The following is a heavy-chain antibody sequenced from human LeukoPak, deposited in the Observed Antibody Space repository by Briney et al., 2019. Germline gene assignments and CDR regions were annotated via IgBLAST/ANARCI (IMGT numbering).Heavy chain of an antibody. Sequence: SETLSLTCTVSGDSISTYYWSWIRQPPGKGLEWTGYFYYSGSTNYNPSLKSRVTISVDTSKNQFSLKLSSVTAADTAVYYCATLDYDFWSGYFHDYWGQGTLVTVSS. CDR1: GDSISTYY. J-gene: IGHJ4*02. CDR2: FYYSGST. V-gene: IGHV4-59*08. D-gene: IGHD3-3*01. CDR3: ATLDYDFWSGYFHDY.